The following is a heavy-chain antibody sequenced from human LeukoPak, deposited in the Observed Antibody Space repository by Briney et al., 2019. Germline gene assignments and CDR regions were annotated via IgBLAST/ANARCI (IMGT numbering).Heavy chain of an antibody. Sequence: GGSLRLSCAASGFTFNNFWMSWVRQALGKGLEWVANIKQDGSEKYYVDSVKGRFTISRDNAKNSLYLQMNSLRAEDTAVYYCARVGGYAKSYFDYWGQGTLVTVSS. D-gene: IGHD1-26*01. V-gene: IGHV3-7*01. CDR1: GFTFNNFW. CDR2: IKQDGSEK. CDR3: ARVGGYAKSYFDY. J-gene: IGHJ4*02.